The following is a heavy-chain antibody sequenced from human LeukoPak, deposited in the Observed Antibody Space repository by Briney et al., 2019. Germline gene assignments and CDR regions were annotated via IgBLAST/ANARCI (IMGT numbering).Heavy chain of an antibody. V-gene: IGHV1-69*13. CDR3: AGNIIVVPLHYYYYYMDV. CDR2: IIPIFGTA. D-gene: IGHD2-2*01. J-gene: IGHJ6*03. Sequence: SVKVSCKASGGTFSSYAISWVRQAPGQGLEWMGGIIPIFGTANYAQKFQGRVTITADESTSTAYMELSSLRSEDTAVYYCAGNIIVVPLHYYYYYMDVWGKGTTVTVSS. CDR1: GGTFSSYA.